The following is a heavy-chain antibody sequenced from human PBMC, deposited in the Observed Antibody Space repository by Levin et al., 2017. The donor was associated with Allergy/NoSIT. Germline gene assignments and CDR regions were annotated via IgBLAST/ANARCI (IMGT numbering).Heavy chain of an antibody. D-gene: IGHD3-16*01. CDR2: IWFDGSKK. CDR3: VREGLGDQFDN. J-gene: IGHJ5*02. CDR1: GFNFRSYG. V-gene: IGHV3-33*01. Sequence: GGSLRLSCAASGFNFRSYGMHWVRQAPGKGLEWVAVIWFDGSKKYYVDSVKGRFSISRDNPKNTLYLQMDSLRAEDTAVYFCVREGLGDQFDNWGQGTLVTVSS.